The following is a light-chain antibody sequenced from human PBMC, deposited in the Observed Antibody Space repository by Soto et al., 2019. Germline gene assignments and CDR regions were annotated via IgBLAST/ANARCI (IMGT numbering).Light chain of an antibody. V-gene: IGLV2-14*01. Sequence: QSALTQPASVSGSPGQSITISCTGTSSDVGGYNYVSWYQQHPGKAPKLMIYDVTNRPSGVSNRFSGSKSGNTASLTISGLQAEDEADYYCSSYTSSSTPLVFGGGTKRPVL. CDR2: DVT. CDR3: SSYTSSSTPLV. J-gene: IGLJ3*02. CDR1: SSDVGGYNY.